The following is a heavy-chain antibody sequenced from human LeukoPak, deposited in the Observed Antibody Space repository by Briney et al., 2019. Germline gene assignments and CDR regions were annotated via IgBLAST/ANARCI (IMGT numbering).Heavy chain of an antibody. CDR1: GGSISSYY. V-gene: IGHV4-59*01. J-gene: IGHJ6*02. Sequence: SETLSPTCTVSGGSISSYYWSWIRQPPGKGLEWIGYIYYSGSTNYNPSLKSRVTISVDTSKNQFSLKLSSVTAADTAVYYCARVGGTNYYYYGMDVWGQGTTVTVSS. CDR3: ARVGGTNYYYYGMDV. D-gene: IGHD4-23*01. CDR2: IYYSGST.